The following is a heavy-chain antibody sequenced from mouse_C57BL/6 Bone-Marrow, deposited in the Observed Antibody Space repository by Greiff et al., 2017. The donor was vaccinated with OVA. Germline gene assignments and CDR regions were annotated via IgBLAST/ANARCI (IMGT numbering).Heavy chain of an antibody. J-gene: IGHJ3*01. CDR3: ARQYGITWFAY. Sequence: EVQRVESGGGLVQPGGSLKLSCAASGFTFSDYGMAWVRQAPRKGPEWVAFISNLAYSIYYADTVTCRFTISRENAKNTLSLKMSSLRSEDTAMYYCARQYGITWFAYWGQGTLVTVSA. V-gene: IGHV5-15*01. CDR2: ISNLAYSI. CDR1: GFTFSDYG. D-gene: IGHD2-10*02.